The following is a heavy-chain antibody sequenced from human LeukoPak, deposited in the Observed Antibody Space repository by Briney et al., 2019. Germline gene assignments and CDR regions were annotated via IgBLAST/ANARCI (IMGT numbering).Heavy chain of an antibody. D-gene: IGHD2-2*01. V-gene: IGHV1-69*13. CDR3: ARGGDQLLYYFDY. CDR2: IIPIFGTA. Sequence: SVKVSCKASGGTFSSYAISWVRQAPGQGLEWMGGIIPIFGTANYAQKFQGRVTITADESASTAYMELSSLRSEDTAVYYCARGGDQLLYYFDYWGQGTLVTVSS. CDR1: GGTFSSYA. J-gene: IGHJ4*02.